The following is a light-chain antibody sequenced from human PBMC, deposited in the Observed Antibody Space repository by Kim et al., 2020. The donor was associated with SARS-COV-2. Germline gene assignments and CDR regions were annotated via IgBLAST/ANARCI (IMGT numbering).Light chain of an antibody. Sequence: SSELTQDPAVSVALGQTVRITCQGDSLRSYYASWYQQKPGQAPVLVIYGKNNRPSGIPDRFSCSSSVNTASLTISGAQAEDEADYYCNSRDSSGNQVVFG. J-gene: IGLJ2*01. CDR2: GKN. CDR3: NSRDSSGNQVV. V-gene: IGLV3-19*01. CDR1: SLRSYY.